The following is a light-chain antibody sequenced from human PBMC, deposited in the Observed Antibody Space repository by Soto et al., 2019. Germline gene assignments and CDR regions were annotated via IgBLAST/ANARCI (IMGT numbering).Light chain of an antibody. CDR1: QSVSSY. V-gene: IGKV3-11*01. Sequence: EIVLTQSPATLSLSPGERATLSCRASQSVSSYFAWYQQKPGQAPRLLIYDASNRATGIPARFSGSGSGTDFTLTLSSLEPDDFAVYSCQQRGNWPVTFGQGTRVDIK. CDR3: QQRGNWPVT. J-gene: IGKJ1*01. CDR2: DAS.